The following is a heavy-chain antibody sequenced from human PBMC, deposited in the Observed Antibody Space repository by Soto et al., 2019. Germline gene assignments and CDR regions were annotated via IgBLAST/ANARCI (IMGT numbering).Heavy chain of an antibody. CDR1: GGSVSGYY. J-gene: IGHJ4*02. CDR3: ARVGVVGQQLVLDY. V-gene: IGHV4-34*01. Sequence: QVQLQEWGAGLLKPSETLSLTCAVSGGSVSGYYWSWIRQTPAKGLEWIGEMNDSGSSNYNPSLKPRVAMSIDTSANRISLTLKSVTAADTAVYFCARVGVVGQQLVLDYWGQGTLVSVSS. CDR2: MNDSGSS. D-gene: IGHD6-13*01.